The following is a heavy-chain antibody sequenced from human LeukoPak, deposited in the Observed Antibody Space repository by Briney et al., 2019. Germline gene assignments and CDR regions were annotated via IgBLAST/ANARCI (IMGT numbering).Heavy chain of an antibody. CDR3: ARGRGRQVGSRWQSETHHDY. CDR2: IHYPEST. Sequence: SETLSLTCAVSGFSISNGFFWGWIRRPPGKGLEWIGTIHYPESTYYNPSLNSRLTISLDASKNHFSLKLRSVPAADTAQYYCARGRGRQVGSRWQSETHHDYWGQGIPVTVSS. V-gene: IGHV4-38-2*01. CDR1: GFSISNGFF. D-gene: IGHD3-10*01. J-gene: IGHJ4*02.